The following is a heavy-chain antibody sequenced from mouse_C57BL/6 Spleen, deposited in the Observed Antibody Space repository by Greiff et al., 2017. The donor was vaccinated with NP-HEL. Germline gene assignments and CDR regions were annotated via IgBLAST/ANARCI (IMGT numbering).Heavy chain of an antibody. Sequence: EVQLVESGGGLVKPGGSLKLSCAASGFTFSSYAMSWVRQTPEKRLEWVATISDGGSYTYYPDNVKGRFTISRDNAKNNLYLQMSHLKSEDTAMYYCARERGGDYDYFDYWGQGTTLTVSS. J-gene: IGHJ2*01. CDR1: GFTFSSYA. CDR3: ARERGGDYDYFDY. V-gene: IGHV5-4*01. D-gene: IGHD2-4*01. CDR2: ISDGGSYT.